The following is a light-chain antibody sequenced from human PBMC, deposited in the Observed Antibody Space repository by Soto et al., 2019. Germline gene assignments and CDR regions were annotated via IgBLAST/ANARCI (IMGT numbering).Light chain of an antibody. V-gene: IGKV1-5*01. CDR3: QQYYSHPLT. CDR2: DAS. J-gene: IGKJ5*01. CDR1: QSISSW. Sequence: DIQMTQSPSTLSASVGDRVTITCRASQSISSWLAWYQQKPGKAPKLLIYDASSLESGVPSRFSGSGSGTEFTLTISSLQPEDFATYYCQQYYSHPLTCGQGKRREIK.